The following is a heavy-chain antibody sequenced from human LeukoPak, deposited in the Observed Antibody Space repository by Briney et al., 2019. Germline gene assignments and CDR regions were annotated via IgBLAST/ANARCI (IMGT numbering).Heavy chain of an antibody. D-gene: IGHD6-19*01. CDR3: ARKGLTKPLSVAVDFDS. J-gene: IGHJ4*02. CDR1: GGSFSGYY. Sequence: PSETLSLTCAVYGGSFSGYYWSWIRQPPGKGLEWIGEINHSGSTNYNPSLKSRVTISVDTSKNQFSLKLSSVTAADTAVYYCARKGLTKPLSVAVDFDSWVQGTLVTVSS. V-gene: IGHV4-34*01. CDR2: INHSGST.